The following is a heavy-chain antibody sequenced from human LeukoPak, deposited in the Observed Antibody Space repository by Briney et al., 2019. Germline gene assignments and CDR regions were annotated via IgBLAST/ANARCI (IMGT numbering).Heavy chain of an antibody. CDR2: INHSGST. D-gene: IGHD1-26*01. CDR3: ARGLGGSYYGYYYGMDV. CDR1: GGSFSGYY. Sequence: SETLSPTCAVYGGSFSGYYWSWIRQPPGKGLEWIGEINHSGSTNYNPSLKSRVTISVDTSKNQFSLKLSSVTAADTAVYYCARGLGGSYYGYYYGMDVWGQGTTVTVSS. J-gene: IGHJ6*02. V-gene: IGHV4-34*01.